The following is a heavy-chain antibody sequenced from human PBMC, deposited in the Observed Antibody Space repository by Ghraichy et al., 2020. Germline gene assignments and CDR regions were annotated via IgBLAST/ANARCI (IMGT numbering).Heavy chain of an antibody. CDR2: ISSSSSYI. J-gene: IGHJ3*02. V-gene: IGHV3-21*01. CDR1: GFTFSSYS. CDR3: ARDRVIAAAGMGDDAFDI. Sequence: GGSLRLSCAASGFTFSSYSMNWVRQAPGKGLEWVSSISSSSSYIYYADSVKGRFTISRDNAKNSLYLQMNSLRAEDTAVYYCARDRVIAAAGMGDDAFDIWGQGTMVTVS. D-gene: IGHD6-13*01.